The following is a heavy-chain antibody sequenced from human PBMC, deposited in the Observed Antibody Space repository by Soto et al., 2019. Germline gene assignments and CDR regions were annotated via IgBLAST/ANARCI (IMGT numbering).Heavy chain of an antibody. CDR1: GGSISSGGYY. V-gene: IGHV4-31*03. Sequence: QVQLQESGPGLVKPSQTLSLTCTVSGGSISSGGYYWSWIRQHPGKGLEWIGYIYYSGSTYYNPSLKSRVTISIDTSKNQFSLKLSSVTAADTAVYYCARVGCYDGSGYNAFVIWGQGKMVTVSS. CDR2: IYYSGST. D-gene: IGHD3-22*01. CDR3: ARVGCYDGSGYNAFVI. J-gene: IGHJ3*02.